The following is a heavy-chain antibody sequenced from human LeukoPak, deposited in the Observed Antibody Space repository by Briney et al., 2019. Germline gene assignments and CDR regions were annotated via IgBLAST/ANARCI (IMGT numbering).Heavy chain of an antibody. CDR2: ISGSSGHT. CDR3: AKVGFSEMEWLLYSDH. J-gene: IGHJ4*02. V-gene: IGHV3-23*01. D-gene: IGHD3-3*01. CDR1: GFTVSSNY. Sequence: GGSLRLSCAASGFTVSSNYMSWVRQAPGKGLEWVSAISGSSGHTYYADSVKGRFTISRDNSKNTLYLQMNSLRAEDTAVYYCAKVGFSEMEWLLYSDHWGQGTLVTVSS.